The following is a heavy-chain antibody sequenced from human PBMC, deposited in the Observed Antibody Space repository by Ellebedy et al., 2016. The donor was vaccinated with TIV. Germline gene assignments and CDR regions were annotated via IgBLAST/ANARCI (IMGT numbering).Heavy chain of an antibody. Sequence: MPSETLSLTCTVSGGSISSSSYYWGWIRQPPGKGLEWIGSIYYSGSTSYNPSLKSRVTISVDTSNNQFSLKLSSVTAADTAVYYCARQGHSSGWYVGEYYFDYWGQGTLVTVSS. CDR1: GGSISSSSYY. CDR3: ARQGHSSGWYVGEYYFDY. J-gene: IGHJ4*02. V-gene: IGHV4-39*01. CDR2: IYYSGST. D-gene: IGHD6-19*01.